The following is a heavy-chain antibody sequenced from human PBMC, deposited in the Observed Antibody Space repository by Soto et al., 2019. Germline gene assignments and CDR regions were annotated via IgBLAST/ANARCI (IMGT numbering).Heavy chain of an antibody. Sequence: PGGSLRLSGAACGFPFSSYSISWVRHAPWKGLEWVSAISGNGAETSYAASVRGRFTISRENSRHKMYLQMKGGIAGDTSVYYCGKGRRGSGWF. J-gene: IGHJ5*01. D-gene: IGHD6-19*01. CDR3: GKGRRGSGWF. V-gene: IGHV3-23*01. CDR1: GFPFSSYS. CDR2: ISGNGAET.